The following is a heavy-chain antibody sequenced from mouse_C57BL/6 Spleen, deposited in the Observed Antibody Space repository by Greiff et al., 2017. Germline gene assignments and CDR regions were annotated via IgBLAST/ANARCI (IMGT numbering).Heavy chain of an antibody. Sequence: EVKLMESEGGLVQPGSSMKLSCTASGFTFSDYYMAWVRQVPEKGLEWVANINYDGSSTYYLDSLKSRFIISRDNAKNILYLQMSSLKSEDTATYYCARVGGYDYYAMDYWGQGTSVTVSS. V-gene: IGHV5-16*01. CDR1: GFTFSDYY. CDR2: INYDGSST. CDR3: ARVGGYDYYAMDY. D-gene: IGHD2-10*02. J-gene: IGHJ4*01.